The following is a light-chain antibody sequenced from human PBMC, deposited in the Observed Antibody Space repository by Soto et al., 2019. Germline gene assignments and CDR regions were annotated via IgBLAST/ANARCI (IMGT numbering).Light chain of an antibody. J-gene: IGLJ1*01. V-gene: IGLV1-40*01. CDR3: QSYDSSLSAYV. CDR1: SSNIGAGYD. Sequence: QSVLTQPPSVSGAPGQRVTISCTGSSSNIGAGYDLHWYQQLPGTAPKLLIYDNTNRPSGVPDRFSGSKSGTSASLAITGLQAEDEADYYCQSYDSSLSAYVFGTATKLTVL. CDR2: DNT.